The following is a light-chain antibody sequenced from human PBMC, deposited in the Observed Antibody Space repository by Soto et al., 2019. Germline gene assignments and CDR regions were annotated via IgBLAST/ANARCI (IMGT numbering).Light chain of an antibody. CDR1: QSVGSSY. CDR3: QQYGSSPLT. J-gene: IGKJ4*01. V-gene: IGKV3-20*01. CDR2: GTS. Sequence: EIVLTQSPGTLSLSPGERATLSCRASQSVGSSYLAWYQQKPGQAPRLLIYGTSSRATGIPDRFSGSGSGTDFTLTISSLEPEDFAVYYCQQYGSSPLTFGGGTKVDIK.